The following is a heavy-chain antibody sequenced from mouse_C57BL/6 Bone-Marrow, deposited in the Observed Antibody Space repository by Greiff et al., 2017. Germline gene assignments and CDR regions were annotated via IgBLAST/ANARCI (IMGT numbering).Heavy chain of an antibody. CDR2: IDPSDSYT. J-gene: IGHJ1*03. V-gene: IGHV1-59*01. CDR3: ARGGYYYGSSRYFDV. D-gene: IGHD1-1*01. CDR1: GYTFTSYW. Sequence: VKLQQPGAELVRPGTSVKLSCKASGYTFTSYWMHWVKQRPGQGLEWIGVIDPSDSYTNYNQKFKGKATLTVDTSSSTAYMQLSSLTSEDSAVYYCARGGYYYGSSRYFDVWGTGTTVTVSS.